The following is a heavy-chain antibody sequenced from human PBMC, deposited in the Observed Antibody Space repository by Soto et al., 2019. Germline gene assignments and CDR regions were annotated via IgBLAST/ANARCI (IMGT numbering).Heavy chain of an antibody. J-gene: IGHJ4*02. D-gene: IGHD3-10*01. CDR3: AKDIRYGSGSYYDY. CDR1: GFTFSSSA. V-gene: IGHV3-23*01. Sequence: GGSLRLSCAASGFTFSSSAMSWVRQAPGKGLEWVSTISGSGGSTYYADSVKGRFTISRDNSKSTLYLQMNSLRAEDTAVYYCAKDIRYGSGSYYDYWGQGTLVTVSS. CDR2: ISGSGGST.